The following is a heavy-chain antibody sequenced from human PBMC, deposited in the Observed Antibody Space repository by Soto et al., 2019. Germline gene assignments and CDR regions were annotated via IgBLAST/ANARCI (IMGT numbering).Heavy chain of an antibody. V-gene: IGHV4-39*01. CDR3: ARHAPEYDFWSGRIQGYADY. J-gene: IGHJ4*02. CDR2: IYYSGST. D-gene: IGHD3-3*01. CDR1: GGSISSSSYY. Sequence: QLQLQESGPGLVKPSETLSLTCTVSGGSISSSSYYWGWIRQPPGKGLEWIGSIYYSGSTYYNPSLKSRVTISVDTSKNQFSLKLSSVTAADTAVYYCARHAPEYDFWSGRIQGYADYWGQGTLVTVSS.